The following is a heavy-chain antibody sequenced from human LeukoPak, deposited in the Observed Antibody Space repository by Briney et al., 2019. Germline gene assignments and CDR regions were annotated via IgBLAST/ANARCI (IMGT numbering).Heavy chain of an antibody. CDR3: AKDWRDGYDYSFDH. CDR2: ILFDGSNN. CDR1: GFTFSSYE. J-gene: IGHJ4*02. Sequence: PGRSLRLSCAASGFTFSSYEMNWVRQAPGKGLEWVAVILFDGSNNYYADSVKGRFTISRDNSKNTLYLQMNSLRAEDTAVYYCAKDWRDGYDYSFDHWGQGTLVTVSS. D-gene: IGHD5-24*01. V-gene: IGHV3-30*18.